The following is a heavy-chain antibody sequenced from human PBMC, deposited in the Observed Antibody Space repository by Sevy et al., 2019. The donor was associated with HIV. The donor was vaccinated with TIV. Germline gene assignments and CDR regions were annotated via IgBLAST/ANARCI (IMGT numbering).Heavy chain of an antibody. J-gene: IGHJ4*02. CDR1: GGSISSYY. Sequence: SETLSLTCTVSGGSISSYYWSWIRQPPGKGLEWIGYIYYSGSTNYNPSLKSRVTISVDTSKNQFSRKLSSVTAADTAVYYCARGADSSGYSDYWGQGTLVTVSS. CDR3: ARGADSSGYSDY. V-gene: IGHV4-59*01. D-gene: IGHD3-22*01. CDR2: IYYSGST.